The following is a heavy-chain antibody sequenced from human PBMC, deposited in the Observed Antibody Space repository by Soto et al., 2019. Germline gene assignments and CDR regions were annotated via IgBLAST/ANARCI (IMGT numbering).Heavy chain of an antibody. J-gene: IGHJ4*02. CDR1: GGSMTSHY. Sequence: SETLSLTCAVSGGSMTSHYWSWIRQSAEKGLEWIGRIHGSGTTNYNPSLKSRITMSVDTSKNQFSLNLRSVTAADTAVYFCARSSVWSGASHFHYWGQGALVTVSS. CDR2: IHGSGTT. CDR3: ARSSVWSGASHFHY. V-gene: IGHV4-4*07. D-gene: IGHD3-3*01.